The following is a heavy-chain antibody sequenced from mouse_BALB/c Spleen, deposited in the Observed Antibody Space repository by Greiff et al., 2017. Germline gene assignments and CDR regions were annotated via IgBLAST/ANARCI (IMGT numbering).Heavy chain of an antibody. J-gene: IGHJ3*01. V-gene: IGHV3-6*02. CDR2: ISYDGSN. CDR1: VYSITSGFY. D-gene: IGHD1-1*02. Sequence: EVQLLQPGPGLVKPSQSLSLTCFVSVYSITSGFYWNWIRQFPGNQLEWMVYISYDGSNNFNPSLKNRVTFTRDTSKNQLYLKFSSVTTEDTATYYCARARGYGGLAWFAYWGQGTLVTVSA. CDR3: ARARGYGGLAWFAY.